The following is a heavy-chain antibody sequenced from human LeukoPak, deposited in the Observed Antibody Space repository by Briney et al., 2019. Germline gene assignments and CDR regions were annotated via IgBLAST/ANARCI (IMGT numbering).Heavy chain of an antibody. Sequence: ASVTVSCKASGYTFTGYYMHWVRQAPGQGLEWMGWINPNSGGTNYAQKFQGRVTMTRDTSISTAYMELSRLRSDDTAVYYCARATTVTPDGMDVWGKGTTVTVSS. J-gene: IGHJ6*04. V-gene: IGHV1-2*02. CDR3: ARATTVTPDGMDV. CDR1: GYTFTGYY. CDR2: INPNSGGT. D-gene: IGHD4-4*01.